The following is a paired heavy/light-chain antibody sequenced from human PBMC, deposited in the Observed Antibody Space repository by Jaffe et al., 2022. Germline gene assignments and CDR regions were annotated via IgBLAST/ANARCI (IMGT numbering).Light chain of an antibody. CDR2: LNSDGSH. V-gene: IGLV4-69*01. CDR1: SGHSSYA. CDR3: QTWGTGKVV. J-gene: IGLJ2*01. Sequence: QLVLTQSPSASASLGASVKLTCTLSSGHSSYAIAWHQQQPEKGPRYLMKLNSDGSHSKGDGIPDRFSGSSSGAERYLTISSLQSEDEADYYCQTWGTGKVVFGGGTKLTVL.
Heavy chain of an antibody. CDR1: GFTVSSNY. CDR2: IYSGGST. V-gene: IGHV3-66*02. D-gene: IGHD3-10*01. J-gene: IGHJ4*02. Sequence: EVQLVESGGGLVQPGGSLRLSCAASGFTVSSNYMSWVRQAPGKGLEWVSVIYSGGSTYYADSVKGRFTISRDNSKNTLYLQMNSLRAEDTAVYYCARHSYAELLWFGESPPSIDYWGQGTLVTVSS. CDR3: ARHSYAELLWFGESPPSIDY.